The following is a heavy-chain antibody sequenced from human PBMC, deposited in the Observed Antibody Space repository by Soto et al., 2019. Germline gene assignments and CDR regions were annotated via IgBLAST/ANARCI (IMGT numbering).Heavy chain of an antibody. Sequence: GGSLRLSCAASVFTFSTYAMNWARQTPGKGLEWLSSISGSTGTTYYADSVKGRFAISRDNSKNTLYLQMNSLRAEDTAVYYCAKARGLLSEAHYFDRWGRGTLVTVSS. J-gene: IGHJ4*02. CDR1: VFTFSTYA. CDR2: ISGSTGTT. CDR3: AKARGLLSEAHYFDR. D-gene: IGHD2-15*01. V-gene: IGHV3-23*01.